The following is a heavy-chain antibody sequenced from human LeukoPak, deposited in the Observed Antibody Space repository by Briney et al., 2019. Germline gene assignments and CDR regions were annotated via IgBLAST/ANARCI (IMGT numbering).Heavy chain of an antibody. Sequence: GGSLRLSCAASGFTFRNYVMTWVRQAPGKGLEWVSGISGSGGSTYYADSVQGRFTISRDNSKNTVFLQMKSLKVEDTAIYYCATSGGVNLVDADYWGQGTLVTVSS. D-gene: IGHD3-16*01. CDR1: GFTFRNYV. V-gene: IGHV3-23*01. CDR2: ISGSGGST. CDR3: ATSGGVNLVDADY. J-gene: IGHJ4*02.